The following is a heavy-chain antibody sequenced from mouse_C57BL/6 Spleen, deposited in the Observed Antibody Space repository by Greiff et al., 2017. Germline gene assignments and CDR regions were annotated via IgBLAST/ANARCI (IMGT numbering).Heavy chain of an antibody. D-gene: IGHD6-1*01. Sequence: QVQLQQSGAELVKPGASVKMSCKASGYTFTSYWITWVKQRPGQGLEWIGDIYPGSGSTNYNEKFKSKATLTVDTSSSTAYMQLSSLTSEDSAVYYCARPTHSSYYAMDYWGQGTSVTVSS. CDR1: GYTFTSYW. CDR2: IYPGSGST. CDR3: ARPTHSSYYAMDY. J-gene: IGHJ4*01. V-gene: IGHV1-55*01.